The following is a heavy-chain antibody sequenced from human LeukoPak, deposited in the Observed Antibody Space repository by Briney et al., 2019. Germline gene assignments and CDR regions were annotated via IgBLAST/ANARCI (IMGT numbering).Heavy chain of an antibody. CDR1: GFTFSSYA. CDR2: ISGSGGST. Sequence: PGGSLRLSCAASGFTFSSYAMSWVRQAPGKGLEWVSAISGSGGSTYYADSVKGQFTISRDNSKNTLYLQMNSLRAEDTAVYYCAKTYSSSWRMDYWGQGTLVTVSS. V-gene: IGHV3-23*01. J-gene: IGHJ4*02. D-gene: IGHD6-13*01. CDR3: AKTYSSSWRMDY.